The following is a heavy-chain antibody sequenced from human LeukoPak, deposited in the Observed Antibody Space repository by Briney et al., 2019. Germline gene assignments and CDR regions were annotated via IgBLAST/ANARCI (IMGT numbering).Heavy chain of an antibody. J-gene: IGHJ3*02. CDR3: AREIRIAAAGTDAFDI. CDR1: GGTFSSYA. D-gene: IGHD6-13*01. Sequence: ASVKVSCKASGGTFSSYAISWVRQAPGQGLEWMGGIIPIFGTANYAQKFQGRVTITTDESTSTAYMELSSLRSEDTAVYYCAREIRIAAAGTDAFDIWGQGTMVTVSS. CDR2: IIPIFGTA. V-gene: IGHV1-69*05.